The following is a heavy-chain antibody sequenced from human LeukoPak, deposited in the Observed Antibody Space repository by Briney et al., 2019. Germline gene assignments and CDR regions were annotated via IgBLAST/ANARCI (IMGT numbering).Heavy chain of an antibody. CDR1: GGSIRSYY. V-gene: IGHV4-59*01. Sequence: SETLSLTCTVSGGSIRSYYWSWIRQPPGKGLEWIGYIYYSGSTNYNPSLKSRVTISVDTSKIQFSLKLSSVTAADTAVYYCARAHHYYDSSGYYPNWFDPWGQGTLVTVSS. D-gene: IGHD3-22*01. CDR3: ARAHHYYDSSGYYPNWFDP. J-gene: IGHJ5*02. CDR2: IYYSGST.